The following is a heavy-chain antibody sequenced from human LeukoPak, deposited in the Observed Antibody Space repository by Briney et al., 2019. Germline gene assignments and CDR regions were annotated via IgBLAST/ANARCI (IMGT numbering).Heavy chain of an antibody. V-gene: IGHV3-23*01. CDR1: GFALSTYA. CDR2: IRMGGGVT. J-gene: IGHJ5*01. CDR3: ARCMVLSQGWCNWFDP. D-gene: IGHD6-13*01. Sequence: GSLRLSCAASGFALSTYAMTWVRQAPAKGVGWVSSIRMGGGVTYYADSVKGRFTISRDNSENTLHLQMNNLRVGDTAKYFCARCMVLSQGWCNWFDPWGQGTLVTVSS.